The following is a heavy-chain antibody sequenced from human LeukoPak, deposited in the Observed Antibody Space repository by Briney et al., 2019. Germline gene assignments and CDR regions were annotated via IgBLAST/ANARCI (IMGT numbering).Heavy chain of an antibody. CDR3: GKTTVGYSSGRYPGWPVDC. CDR1: GFTFNNCA. D-gene: IGHD6-19*01. J-gene: IGHJ4*02. V-gene: IGHV3-23*01. CDR2: IFGSGGSA. Sequence: GGSLRLSCAASGFTFNNCAMYWVRQAPGKGLEWVAGIFGSGGSAHYADSVKGRFTIFRDNSKNTVYLQMNSLRAEDTAVYYCGKTTVGYSSGRYPGWPVDCWGQGTPVTVSS.